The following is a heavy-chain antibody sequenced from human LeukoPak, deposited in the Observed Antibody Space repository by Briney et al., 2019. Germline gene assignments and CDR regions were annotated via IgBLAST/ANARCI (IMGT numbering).Heavy chain of an antibody. Sequence: SETLSLTCTVSGGSISSSTYFWGWIRQPPGKGLEWPGIIYYSGTTYYNPSLKSRVTISVDTSKNQFSLKLSSVTAADTAVYYCARRGLYGSSPFDPWGQGTLVTVSS. D-gene: IGHD2-2*01. CDR3: ARRGLYGSSPFDP. CDR2: IYYSGTT. J-gene: IGHJ5*02. V-gene: IGHV4-39*01. CDR1: GGSISSSTYF.